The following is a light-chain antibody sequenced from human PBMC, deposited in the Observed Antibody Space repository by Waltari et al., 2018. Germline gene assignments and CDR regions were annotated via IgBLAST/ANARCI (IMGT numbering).Light chain of an antibody. CDR2: RAS. Sequence: DIQMTQSPSSLSASVGDIVTITCQASQGIDNDLNWYQHKPGKVPRLLIYRASNLQGGIPSRFSGSGSGTIFTFTISSLQPEDFATYYCQPGKSDPWTFGQGTQVEI. V-gene: IGKV1-27*01. CDR3: QPGKSDPWT. J-gene: IGKJ1*01. CDR1: QGIDND.